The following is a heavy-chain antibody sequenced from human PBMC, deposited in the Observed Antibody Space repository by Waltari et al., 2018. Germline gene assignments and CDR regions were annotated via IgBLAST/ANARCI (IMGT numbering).Heavy chain of an antibody. J-gene: IGHJ5*02. D-gene: IGHD2-2*01. V-gene: IGHV1-69*14. Sequence: QVQLVQSGAEVKKPGSSVKVSCKASGGTFSSYAISWVRQAPGQGLECMGVIIPIFVTANCEQEFQCRVTITASKSTSTAYMELSSLRSEDTAVYYCASRAKYCSSTSCYYWFDPWGQGTLVTVSS. CDR2: IIPIFVTA. CDR3: ASRAKYCSSTSCYYWFDP. CDR1: GGTFSSYA.